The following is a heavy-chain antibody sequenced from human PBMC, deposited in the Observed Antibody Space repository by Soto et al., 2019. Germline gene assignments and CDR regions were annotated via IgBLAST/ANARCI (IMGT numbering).Heavy chain of an antibody. Sequence: SVKVSCKASGGTFSSYAISWVRQAPGQGLEWMGGIIPIFGTANYAQKFQGRVTITADKSTSTAYMELSSLRSEDTAVYYCARDTFYDSSGYYGMDVWGQGTTVTVSS. CDR2: IIPIFGTA. D-gene: IGHD3-22*01. J-gene: IGHJ6*02. CDR3: ARDTFYDSSGYYGMDV. V-gene: IGHV1-69*06. CDR1: GGTFSSYA.